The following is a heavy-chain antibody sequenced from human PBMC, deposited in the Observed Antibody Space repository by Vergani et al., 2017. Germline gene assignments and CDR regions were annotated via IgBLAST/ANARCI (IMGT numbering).Heavy chain of an antibody. CDR2: IYYSGST. CDR1: GGSISSSSYY. Sequence: QLQLQESGPGLVKPSETLSLTCTVSGGSISSSSYYWGWIRQPPGTGLEWIGYIYYSGSTNYNPSLKSRGTISVDTSKNQFSLKLGSVTAADAAVDYCARGPGSRAGELGAGIAAAGTYYYGMDVWGQGTTVTVSS. CDR3: ARGPGSRAGELGAGIAAAGTYYYGMDV. J-gene: IGHJ6*02. V-gene: IGHV4-61*05. D-gene: IGHD6-13*01.